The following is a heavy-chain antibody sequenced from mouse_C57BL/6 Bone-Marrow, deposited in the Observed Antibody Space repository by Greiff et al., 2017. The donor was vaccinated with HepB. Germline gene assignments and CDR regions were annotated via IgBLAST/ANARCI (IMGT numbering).Heavy chain of an antibody. D-gene: IGHD2-5*01. CDR1: GYTFTDYE. Sequence: QVQLQQSGAELVRPGASVTLSCKASGYTFTDYEMHWVKQTPVHGLEWIGAIDPETGGTAYNQKFKGKAILTAYKSSSTAYMELRSLTSEDSAVYYCTVYSNYGRYAMDYWGQGTSVTVSS. CDR3: TVYSNYGRYAMDY. V-gene: IGHV1-15*01. CDR2: IDPETGGT. J-gene: IGHJ4*01.